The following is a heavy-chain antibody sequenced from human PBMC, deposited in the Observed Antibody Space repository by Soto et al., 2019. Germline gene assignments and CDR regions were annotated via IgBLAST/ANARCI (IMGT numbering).Heavy chain of an antibody. CDR3: ARGGSEGGLDV. CDR1: GASISTYY. Sequence: QMQLQESGPGVVKPSETLSLTCTVSGASISTYYWTWIRQAPGKGLEWIGYLYYSGNTNYNPSLKXRXTXSXXTSKNHFYRTLPSATAADTAVYFCARGGSEGGLDVWGQGTTVAVSS. CDR2: LYYSGNT. J-gene: IGHJ6*02. V-gene: IGHV4-59*01. D-gene: IGHD3-10*01.